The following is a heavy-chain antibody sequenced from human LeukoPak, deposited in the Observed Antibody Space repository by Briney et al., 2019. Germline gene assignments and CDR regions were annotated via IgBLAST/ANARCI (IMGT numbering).Heavy chain of an antibody. V-gene: IGHV4-34*01. D-gene: IGHD5-24*01. CDR3: ARGGIRDGYNS. CDR1: GGSFSGYY. CDR2: INHSGST. Sequence: SETLSLTCAVYGGSFSGYYWSWIRQPPGKGLEWIGEINHSGSTNYNPSLKSRVTISVDTSKNQFSLKLSSVTAADTAVYYCARGGIRDGYNSWGQGTLVTVSS. J-gene: IGHJ4*02.